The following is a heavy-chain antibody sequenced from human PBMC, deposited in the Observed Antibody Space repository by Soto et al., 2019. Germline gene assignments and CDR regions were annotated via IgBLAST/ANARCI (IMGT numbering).Heavy chain of an antibody. D-gene: IGHD3-10*01. CDR3: AKVLWFGELLSGYFDQ. V-gene: IGHV3-23*01. CDR1: GFAFRSYA. J-gene: IGHJ4*02. CDR2: ISASGGST. Sequence: GSLRLSCADSGFAFRSYAMSWVRQAPGKGLEWVSVISASGGSTYYADSVTGRFTISRDNSKNTVNLQMNSLRAEDTAVYYCAKVLWFGELLSGYFDQWGQGTPVTVSS.